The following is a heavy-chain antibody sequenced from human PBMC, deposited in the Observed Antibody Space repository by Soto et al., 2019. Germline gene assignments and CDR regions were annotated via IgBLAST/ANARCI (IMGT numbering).Heavy chain of an antibody. CDR3: ARSSSPKTTGFYYFDY. J-gene: IGHJ4*02. CDR2: ISGSGGST. D-gene: IGHD6-6*01. CDR1: GFTFSNYA. V-gene: IGHV3-23*01. Sequence: GGSLRLSYAASGFTFSNYAMNWVRQAPGKGLEWVSTISGSGGSTYYADSVKGRFTISRDNSKNTLYLQMNSLRAEDTAVYYCARSSSPKTTGFYYFDYWGQGTLVTVSS.